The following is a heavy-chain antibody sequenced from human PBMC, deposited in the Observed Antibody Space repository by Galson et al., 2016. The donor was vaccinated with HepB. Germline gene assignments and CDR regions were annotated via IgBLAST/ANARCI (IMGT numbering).Heavy chain of an antibody. V-gene: IGHV3-30*09. D-gene: IGHD1-26*01. CDR2: ISFEVDNN. CDR3: ARPGREAAAF. Sequence: SLKLSCAASGFTFSNFAMHWVRQAAGKGLEWVGTISFEVDNNYYANSVKGRVAITSDNSKNTLDMQMNSLGAEDTAVYYCARPGREAAAFWGQGTLVTVSS. CDR1: GFTFSNFA. J-gene: IGHJ4*02.